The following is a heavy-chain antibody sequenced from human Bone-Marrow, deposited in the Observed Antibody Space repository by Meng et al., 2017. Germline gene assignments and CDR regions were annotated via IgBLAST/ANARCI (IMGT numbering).Heavy chain of an antibody. Sequence: SETLSLTCAVSGGSISSSSWWSWVRQPPGKGLEWIGEIYQSGSTNYNPSLKSRVSISVDKAKNQFSLKLSSVTAADTAVYYCARDLWGSYHNDYYFDYWGQGTLVTVSS. CDR2: IYQSGST. J-gene: IGHJ4*02. CDR1: GGSISSSSW. CDR3: ARDLWGSYHNDYYFDY. D-gene: IGHD3-16*02. V-gene: IGHV4-4*02.